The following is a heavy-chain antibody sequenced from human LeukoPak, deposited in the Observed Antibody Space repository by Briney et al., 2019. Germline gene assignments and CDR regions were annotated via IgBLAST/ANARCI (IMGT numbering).Heavy chain of an antibody. CDR1: GFTFSTYG. CDR3: ARDYYDSSGFVDY. D-gene: IGHD3-22*01. V-gene: IGHV3-30*03. Sequence: GRSLRLSCAASGFTFSTYGLHWVRQAPGKGLEWVAVISYDGSNKYYADSVKGRFTISRDNSKNTLCLQMNSLRAEDTAVYYCARDYYDSSGFVDYWGQGTLVTVSS. J-gene: IGHJ4*02. CDR2: ISYDGSNK.